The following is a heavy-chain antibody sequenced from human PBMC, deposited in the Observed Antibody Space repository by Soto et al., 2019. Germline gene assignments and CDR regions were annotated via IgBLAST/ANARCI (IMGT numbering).Heavy chain of an antibody. CDR2: ISWNSGTI. J-gene: IGHJ6*02. CDR1: GFTFGDHA. D-gene: IGHD1-26*01. V-gene: IGHV3-9*01. Sequence: PVGSLRLSGAASGFTFGDHAMHWVGQAPGKGLEWVSGISWNSGTIGYADSVKGRFTISRDNAKNSLYLQMNSLAAEDTALYYCAKDIGSGSFWVGMDVWGQGTTVTVSS. CDR3: AKDIGSGSFWVGMDV.